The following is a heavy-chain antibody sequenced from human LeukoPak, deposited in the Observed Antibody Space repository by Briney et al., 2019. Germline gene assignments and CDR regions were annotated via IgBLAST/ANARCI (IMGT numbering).Heavy chain of an antibody. V-gene: IGHV3-23*01. CDR3: AKDRIVVVPAATWFDP. J-gene: IGHJ5*02. Sequence: GGSLRLSCAASGFTFSSYAMAWVRQAPGKGLEWVSAISSSGGSTYYADSVKGRFTISRDNSKNTLYLQMNSLRAEDTAVYYCAKDRIVVVPAATWFDPWGQGTLVTVSS. CDR2: ISSSGGST. CDR1: GFTFSSYA. D-gene: IGHD2-2*01.